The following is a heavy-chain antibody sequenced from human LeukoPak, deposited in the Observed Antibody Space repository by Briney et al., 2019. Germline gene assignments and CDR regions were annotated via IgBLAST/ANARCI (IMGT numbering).Heavy chain of an antibody. CDR1: GYTFTSYA. Sequence: ASVKVSCKASGYTFTSYARHWVRQAPGQRLERMGWINAGNGNTKYSQKFQGRVTITRDTSASTAYMELSSLRSEDTAVYYCARTLNYYYGMDVWGKGTTVTVSS. J-gene: IGHJ6*04. CDR3: ARTLNYYYGMDV. CDR2: INAGNGNT. V-gene: IGHV1-3*01.